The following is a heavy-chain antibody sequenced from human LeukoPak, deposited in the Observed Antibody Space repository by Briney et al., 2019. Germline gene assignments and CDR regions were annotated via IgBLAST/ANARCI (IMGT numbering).Heavy chain of an antibody. Sequence: SETLSLTCAVSGGSISISSYYWGWIRQPPGKGLEWIGSMYYSGSTYYNPSLKSRVTISVDTSKNQFSLKLSSVTAADTAVYYCARQYGGNNNWFDPWGQGTLVTVSS. D-gene: IGHD2-15*01. J-gene: IGHJ5*02. CDR2: MYYSGST. V-gene: IGHV4-39*01. CDR3: ARQYGGNNNWFDP. CDR1: GGSISISSYY.